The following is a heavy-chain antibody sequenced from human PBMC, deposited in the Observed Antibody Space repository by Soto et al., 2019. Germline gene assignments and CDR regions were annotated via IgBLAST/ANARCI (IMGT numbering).Heavy chain of an antibody. D-gene: IGHD2-21*02. CDR1: GGTFSSYA. CDR2: IIPIFGTA. CDR3: ARDQTDCGGDCYWVGWFDP. J-gene: IGHJ5*02. V-gene: IGHV1-69*12. Sequence: QVQLVQSGAEVKKPGSSVKVSCKASGGTFSSYAISWVRQAPGQGLEWMGGIIPIFGTANYAQKFQGRVTITADEXRSRAXXELSSLRSEDTAVYYCARDQTDCGGDCYWVGWFDPWGQGTLVTVSS.